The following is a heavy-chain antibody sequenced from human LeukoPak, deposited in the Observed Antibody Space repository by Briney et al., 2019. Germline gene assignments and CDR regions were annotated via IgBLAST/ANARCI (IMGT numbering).Heavy chain of an antibody. J-gene: IGHJ4*02. CDR2: IRSTANGYAT. V-gene: IGHV3-73*01. CDR1: GFTFSSYS. D-gene: IGHD3-10*01. CDR3: TGNYYGSGSYADFDC. Sequence: GGSLRLSCAASGFTFSSYSMNWVRQASGKGLEWVGRIRSTANGYATAYAASVKGRFTISRDDSKNTAYLQMDSLKTEDTAVYYCTGNYYGSGSYADFDCWGQGTLVTVSS.